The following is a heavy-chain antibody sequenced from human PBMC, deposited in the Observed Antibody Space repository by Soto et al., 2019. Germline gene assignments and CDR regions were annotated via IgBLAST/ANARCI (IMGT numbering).Heavy chain of an antibody. Sequence: EVQLVESGGGLVQPGRSLRLSCAASGFTFDDYAMHWVRQAPGRGLEWVSSISWNSGTRGYADSVKGRFTISRDNAKNSLYLQMNSLRAEDTALFDCVKDSYSGLAEYFQHWGQGTLVTVSS. D-gene: IGHD1-26*01. CDR1: GFTFDDYA. CDR3: VKDSYSGLAEYFQH. J-gene: IGHJ1*01. CDR2: ISWNSGTR. V-gene: IGHV3-9*01.